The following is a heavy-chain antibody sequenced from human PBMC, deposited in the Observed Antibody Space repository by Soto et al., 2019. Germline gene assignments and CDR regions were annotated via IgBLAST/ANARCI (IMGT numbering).Heavy chain of an antibody. D-gene: IGHD2-15*01. Sequence: GGSLRLSCAASGFTFSSYAMSWVRQAPGKGLEWVSAISGSGGSTYYADSVKGRFTISRDNSKNTLYLQMNSLRAEDTAVYYCAKARYCSGGSCYDPRYYFDYWGQGTLVTVSS. J-gene: IGHJ4*02. V-gene: IGHV3-23*01. CDR1: GFTFSSYA. CDR2: ISGSGGST. CDR3: AKARYCSGGSCYDPRYYFDY.